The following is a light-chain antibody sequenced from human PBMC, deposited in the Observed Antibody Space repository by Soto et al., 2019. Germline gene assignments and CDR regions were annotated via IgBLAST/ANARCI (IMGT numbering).Light chain of an antibody. J-gene: IGKJ1*01. V-gene: IGKV1-5*01. CDR1: QSISNW. Sequence: DIQMTQSPSTLSASIGGRVTITCRASQSISNWLAWYQLRPGKAPKLLIFHASTLGSGVPPRFSGSGSETEFTLTINSLQADDFATYYCQHYNSYSEAFGQGTKVDIK. CDR3: QHYNSYSEA. CDR2: HAS.